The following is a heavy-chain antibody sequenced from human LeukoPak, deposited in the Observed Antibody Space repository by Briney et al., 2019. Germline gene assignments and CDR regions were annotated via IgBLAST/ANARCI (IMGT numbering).Heavy chain of an antibody. D-gene: IGHD2-2*01. V-gene: IGHV4-59*01. CDR1: GGSISSYY. CDR2: IYYSGST. J-gene: IGHJ5*02. Sequence: SETLSLTCTVSGGSISSYYWSWVRQPPGKGLEWIGYIYYSGSTNYNPSLKRRVTISVDTSKNQFSLKLSSVTAADTAVYYCARGPYCSSTSCYQGWFDPWGQGTLVTVSS. CDR3: ARGPYCSSTSCYQGWFDP.